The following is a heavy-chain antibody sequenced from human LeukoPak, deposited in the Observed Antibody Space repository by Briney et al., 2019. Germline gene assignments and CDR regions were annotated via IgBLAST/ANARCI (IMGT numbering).Heavy chain of an antibody. CDR1: GFTFSNCA. J-gene: IGHJ6*02. CDR3: ARVYYGSGSYPYYCYGMDV. CDR2: ISGGGAGI. Sequence: TGGSLRLSCAASGFTFSNCAMSWVRQAPGKGLQWVSAISGGGAGIYYADSVKGRFTISRDNAKNSLYLQMNSLRAEDMAVYYCARVYYGSGSYPYYCYGMDVWGQGTTVTVSS. V-gene: IGHV3-23*01. D-gene: IGHD3-10*01.